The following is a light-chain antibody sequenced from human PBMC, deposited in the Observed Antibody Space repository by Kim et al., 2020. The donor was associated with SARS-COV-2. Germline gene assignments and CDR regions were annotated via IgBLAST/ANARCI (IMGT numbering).Light chain of an antibody. J-gene: IGKJ2*01. CDR3: QQYNNWPPFT. Sequence: YPGERVTLSCRASQSVNSNLAWYQQTPGQAPRLLIYGASTRATDIPARFSGSGSGTEFTLTISSLQSEDLAVYYCQQYNNWPPFTFGQGTKLEI. V-gene: IGKV3-15*01. CDR1: QSVNSN. CDR2: GAS.